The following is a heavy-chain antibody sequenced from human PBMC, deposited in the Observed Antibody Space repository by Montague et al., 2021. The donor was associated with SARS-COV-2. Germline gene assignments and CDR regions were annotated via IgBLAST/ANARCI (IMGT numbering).Heavy chain of an antibody. J-gene: IGHJ2*01. CDR3: ARDLGWGRWYIDV. Sequence: SETLSLTCSVSGASMRTYYWTWIRESPGRGLERIGYISNSGITNYNPSLKSRATISLDTSKTQFSLKLTSVTTSDTASYYCARDLGWGRWYIDVWGRGTLVTASS. D-gene: IGHD1-26*01. CDR1: GASMRTYY. V-gene: IGHV4-59*01. CDR2: ISNSGIT.